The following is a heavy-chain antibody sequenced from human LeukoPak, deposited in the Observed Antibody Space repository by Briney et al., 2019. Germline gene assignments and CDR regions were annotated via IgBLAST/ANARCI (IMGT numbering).Heavy chain of an antibody. CDR3: AKEGRSLQTY. Sequence: GGSLRLSCAASGFMFSSNWMSWVRLAPGKGLEWVANIKEDGTETYYVDSVKGRFTISRDNAKNSLYLQMNSLRVEDTAVYYCAKEGRSLQTYWGRGTLVTVSS. CDR2: IKEDGTET. CDR1: GFMFSSNW. V-gene: IGHV3-7*03. D-gene: IGHD5-24*01. J-gene: IGHJ4*02.